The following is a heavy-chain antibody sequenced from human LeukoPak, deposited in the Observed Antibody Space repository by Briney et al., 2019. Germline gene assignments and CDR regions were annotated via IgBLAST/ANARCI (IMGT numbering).Heavy chain of an antibody. J-gene: IGHJ4*02. D-gene: IGHD3-16*01. Sequence: GGSLRLYCAASGFTVSNNYMTWVRQAPGKGLEWVSLIYSAGGTLYADSVKGRFTISRDNSKNTLYLQMNSLRTEDTAVYYCASGGSLGQVDYWGQGTLVTVSS. CDR1: GFTVSNNY. CDR2: IYSAGGT. V-gene: IGHV3-66*02. CDR3: ASGGSLGQVDY.